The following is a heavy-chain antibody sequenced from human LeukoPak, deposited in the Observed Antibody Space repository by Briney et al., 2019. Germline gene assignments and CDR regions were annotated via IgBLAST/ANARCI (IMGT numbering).Heavy chain of an antibody. Sequence: ASVKVSCKASGYTFTRSGITWVRQAPGQGLEWMGRINPNNGATNYAQKLQGRVTITGDTSISTAYMELSSLRSDDTAVYYCTRESGSYHGNDYWGQGTLVTVSS. J-gene: IGHJ4*02. CDR2: INPNNGAT. CDR1: GYTFTRSG. V-gene: IGHV1-2*06. D-gene: IGHD1-26*01. CDR3: TRESGSYHGNDY.